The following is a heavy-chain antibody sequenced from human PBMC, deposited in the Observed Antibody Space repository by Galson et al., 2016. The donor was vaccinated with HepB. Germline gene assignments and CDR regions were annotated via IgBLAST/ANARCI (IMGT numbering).Heavy chain of an antibody. CDR3: ARDKGWGYSYDYGSEV. Sequence: SLRLSCAASGFTFSSYSMNWVRQAPGKGLEWVSSISSSSSYIYYADSVKGRFTISRDNAKNSLYLQMNSLRAEDTAVYYCARDKGWGYSYDYGSEVWGQGTTVTVSS. D-gene: IGHD5-18*01. J-gene: IGHJ6*02. CDR1: GFTFSSYS. CDR2: ISSSSSYI. V-gene: IGHV3-21*01.